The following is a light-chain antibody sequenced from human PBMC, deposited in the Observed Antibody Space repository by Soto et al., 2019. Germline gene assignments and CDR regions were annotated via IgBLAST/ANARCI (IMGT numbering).Light chain of an antibody. CDR2: DAS. Sequence: DIPMTQSPSALSASVGDRVTITCRASQGVSTSLAWYQQKPGKAPKLLIYDASSLETGVPSRFSGTGSGTEFTLTISRLQPDDFATYYCQQYDSYYTFGQGTKLEIK. J-gene: IGKJ2*01. V-gene: IGKV1-5*01. CDR1: QGVSTS. CDR3: QQYDSYYT.